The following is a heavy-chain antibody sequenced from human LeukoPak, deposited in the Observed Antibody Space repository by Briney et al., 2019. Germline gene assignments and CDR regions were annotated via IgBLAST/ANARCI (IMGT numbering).Heavy chain of an antibody. Sequence: SETLSLTCTVSGDSISSSNSYWGWIRQPPGEGLEWIGSIYYSGNTYYNTSLKSRVTISVDTSKNQFSLRLNSVTAADTAVYFCARESEKSSSWYQGRNWFDPWGQGTLVTVSS. J-gene: IGHJ5*02. CDR1: GDSISSSNSY. V-gene: IGHV4-39*02. D-gene: IGHD6-13*01. CDR2: IYYSGNT. CDR3: ARESEKSSSWYQGRNWFDP.